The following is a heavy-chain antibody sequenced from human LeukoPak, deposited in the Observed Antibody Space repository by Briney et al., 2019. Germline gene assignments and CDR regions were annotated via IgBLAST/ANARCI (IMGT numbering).Heavy chain of an antibody. V-gene: IGHV3-7*01. CDR3: TRDTGCSGGACYSFYDY. CDR2: IKEDGSAK. Sequence: GGSLRLSCAASGFTFSSYWMTWVRQAPGQGLEWVANIKEDGSAKYHVDSVKGRFTISRDNAKNSLYLQMNGLRVEDTAVYYCTRDTGCSGGACYSFYDYWGQGTLVTVSS. J-gene: IGHJ4*02. D-gene: IGHD2-21*01. CDR1: GFTFSSYW.